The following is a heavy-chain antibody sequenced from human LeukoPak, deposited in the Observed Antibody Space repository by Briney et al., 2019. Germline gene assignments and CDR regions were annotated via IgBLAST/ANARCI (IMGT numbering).Heavy chain of an antibody. V-gene: IGHV4-39*01. CDR3: ARQRRYHYDSTTNRFSDL. D-gene: IGHD3-22*01. J-gene: IGHJ5*02. CDR2: IYYSGIT. Sequence: SETLSLTCSVSGDSISTSSYFWGWIRQPPGKGLEWIGSIYYSGITYYNPSLKSRVTISVDTSKNQFSLKLNSVTAADTAVYYCARQRRYHYDSTTNRFSDLWGQGTRVTVSS. CDR1: GDSISTSSYF.